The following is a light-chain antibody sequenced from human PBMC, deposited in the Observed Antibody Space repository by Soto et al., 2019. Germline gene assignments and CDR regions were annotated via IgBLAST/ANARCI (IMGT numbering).Light chain of an antibody. J-gene: IGKJ1*01. Sequence: EIVLTQSPGTLSLSPGERATLFCRASQSVSSSYLAWYQQKPGQAPRLLIYGASSRATDIPDRFSGSGSGTDFTLSISRLEPEDFAVYYCQQHGNSRTWTFGPGTRVEIK. CDR1: QSVSSSY. CDR2: GAS. CDR3: QQHGNSRTWT. V-gene: IGKV3-20*01.